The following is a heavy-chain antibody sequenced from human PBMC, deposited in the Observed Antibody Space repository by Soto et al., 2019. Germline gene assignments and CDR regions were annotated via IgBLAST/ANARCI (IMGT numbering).Heavy chain of an antibody. D-gene: IGHD3-10*01. J-gene: IGHJ6*02. CDR1: GYTFTSYY. CDR3: ARDLADQICITMVREGMDV. V-gene: IGHV1-46*01. Sequence: ASVKVSCKASGYTFTSYYMHWVRQAPGQGLEWMGIINPSGGSTSYAQKFQGRVTMTRDTSTSTVYMELSSLRSEDTAVYYCARDLADQICITMVREGMDVWGQGTTVTVSS. CDR2: INPSGGST.